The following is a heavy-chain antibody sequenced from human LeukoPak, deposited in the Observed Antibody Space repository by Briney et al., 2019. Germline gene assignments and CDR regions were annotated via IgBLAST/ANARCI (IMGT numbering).Heavy chain of an antibody. J-gene: IGHJ4*02. V-gene: IGHV3-48*03. CDR3: ARDGDYADFPFDY. CDR1: GFTFSLYD. D-gene: IGHD4-17*01. Sequence: GGSLRLSCVGSGFTFSLYDMNWVRQAPGKGLEWVSEITSGSSIQHYADSVKGRFTISRDDAKNTLILQMSSLRSEDTAVYFCARDGDYADFPFDYWAREPWSPSPQ. CDR2: ITSGSSIQ.